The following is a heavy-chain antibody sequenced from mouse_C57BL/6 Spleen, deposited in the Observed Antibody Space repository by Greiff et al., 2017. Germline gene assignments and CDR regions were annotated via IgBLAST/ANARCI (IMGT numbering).Heavy chain of an antibody. Sequence: EVQLVESGGGLVKPGGSLKLSCAASGFTFSDSGMHWVRQAPEKWLEWVAYISSGSSTIYYADTVKGRFTISRDNAKNTLFLQMTSLRSEDTAMYYCARASYYYGSSPWYFDVWGTGTTVTVSS. CDR3: ARASYYYGSSPWYFDV. CDR2: ISSGSSTI. J-gene: IGHJ1*03. V-gene: IGHV5-17*01. D-gene: IGHD1-1*01. CDR1: GFTFSDSG.